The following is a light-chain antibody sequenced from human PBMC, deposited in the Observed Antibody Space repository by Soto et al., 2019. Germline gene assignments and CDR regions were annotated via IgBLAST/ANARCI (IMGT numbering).Light chain of an antibody. CDR3: QHYNSYPFT. J-gene: IGKJ3*01. Sequence: DIQMTQSPSTLSASVGDRVTITCRASQSISSWLAWYQQKPGKAPKLLIYKASSLESGVPSRFSGSGSGTEFTLTISSLQPDDFATYYCQHYNSYPFTFGPETKVDIK. CDR2: KAS. V-gene: IGKV1-5*03. CDR1: QSISSW.